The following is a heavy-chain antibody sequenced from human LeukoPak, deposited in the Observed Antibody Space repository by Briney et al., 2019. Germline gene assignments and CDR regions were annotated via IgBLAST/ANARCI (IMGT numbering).Heavy chain of an antibody. CDR3: AKSPSRYDFWSSYYSYFDY. Sequence: GGSLRLSCAASGFTFSNNGMDWVRQAPGKGLEWVAVISYDGSNRYYADSVKGRFTISRDNSKNTLYLQMNSLRAEDTAVYYCAKSPSRYDFWSSYYSYFDYWGRGTLVTVSS. V-gene: IGHV3-30*18. J-gene: IGHJ4*02. CDR1: GFTFSNNG. CDR2: ISYDGSNR. D-gene: IGHD3-3*01.